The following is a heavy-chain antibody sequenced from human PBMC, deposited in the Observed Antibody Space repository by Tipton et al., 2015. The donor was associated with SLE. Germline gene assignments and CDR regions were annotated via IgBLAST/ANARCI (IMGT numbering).Heavy chain of an antibody. Sequence: TLSLTCTVSGGSISSSSYYWGWIRQPPGKGLEWIGSIYYSGSTYYNPSLKSRVTISVDTSKNQFSLKLSSVTAADTAVYYCARGREYQLLYCAFDIWGPGTMVTVSS. CDR2: IYYSGST. CDR1: GGSISSSSYY. J-gene: IGHJ3*02. V-gene: IGHV4-39*07. CDR3: ARGREYQLLYCAFDI. D-gene: IGHD2-2*02.